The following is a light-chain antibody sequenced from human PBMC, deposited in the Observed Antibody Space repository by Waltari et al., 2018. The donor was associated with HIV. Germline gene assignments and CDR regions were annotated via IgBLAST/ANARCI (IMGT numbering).Light chain of an antibody. CDR1: SLAIGLYVF. CDR2: GVN. Sequence: QSALTQPTSMSGSPGQSITISCTASSLAIGLYVFISWSKHLPNTAPQLLIYGVNRRPPGVSSRFSASKSADMASLTISGLQPEDEADYYCTSHTLTHILLFGGDQVDRP. V-gene: IGLV2-14*01. CDR3: TSHTLTHILL. J-gene: IGLJ3*02.